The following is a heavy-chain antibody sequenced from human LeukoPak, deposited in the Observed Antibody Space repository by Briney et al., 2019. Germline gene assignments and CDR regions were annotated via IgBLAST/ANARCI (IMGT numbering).Heavy chain of an antibody. CDR2: INPKSGYT. D-gene: IGHD2-8*01. J-gene: IGHJ6*03. CDR1: GYTFTGYC. Sequence: ASVKVSCKTSGYTFTGYCMHWVRQAPGQGREWMGWINPKSGYTNYPQKFQGRVTMTGDTSTSTAYMELSSLRSDDTARYFCARDSSTLYADYYYYMDVGSKGTTVTVSS. CDR3: ARDSSTLYADYYYYMDV. V-gene: IGHV1-2*02.